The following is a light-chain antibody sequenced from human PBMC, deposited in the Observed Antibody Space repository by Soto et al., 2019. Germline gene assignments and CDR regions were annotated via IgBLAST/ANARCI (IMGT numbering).Light chain of an antibody. CDR3: QQFSSYPLT. CDR1: QTVRNNY. CDR2: DAS. Sequence: VLTQSPGPLSLSPGERATLSCRSSQTVRNNYLAWYQQKPGQAPRLMIYDASSRATGIPDRFSGGGSGTDCTLTISRLEPEDVAVYYCQQFSSYPLTFGGGTKVDIK. V-gene: IGKV3-20*01. J-gene: IGKJ4*01.